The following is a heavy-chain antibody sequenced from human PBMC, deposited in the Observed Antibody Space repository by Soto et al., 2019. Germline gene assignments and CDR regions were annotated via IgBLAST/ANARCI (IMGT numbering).Heavy chain of an antibody. Sequence: QVQLVESGGGVVQPGRSLRLSCAASGFTFSSYAMHWVRQAPGKGLEWVAVISYDGSNKYYADYVKGRFTISRDNSKNTLYLQMNSLRAEDTAVYYCARGGSGWYKDGMDVWGQGTTVTVSS. CDR3: ARGGSGWYKDGMDV. D-gene: IGHD6-19*01. J-gene: IGHJ6*02. CDR1: GFTFSSYA. CDR2: ISYDGSNK. V-gene: IGHV3-30-3*01.